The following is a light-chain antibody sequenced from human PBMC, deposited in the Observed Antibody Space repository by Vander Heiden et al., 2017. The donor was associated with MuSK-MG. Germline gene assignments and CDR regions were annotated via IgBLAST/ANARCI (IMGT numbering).Light chain of an antibody. V-gene: IGKV1-27*01. CDR1: QGISNY. CDR3: QKDNSAFT. Sequence: DIQMTQSPSSLSASVGDRVTITCRASQGISNYLAWYQQKPGKVPKLLIYAASTLQSGVPYRFSGSGSGTDFTLTISSLQPEDVATYYWQKDNSAFTFGHGTKVDIK. J-gene: IGKJ3*01. CDR2: AAS.